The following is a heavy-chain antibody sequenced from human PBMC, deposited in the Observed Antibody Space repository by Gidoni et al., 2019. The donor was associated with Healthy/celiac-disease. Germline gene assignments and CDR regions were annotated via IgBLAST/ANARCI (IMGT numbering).Heavy chain of an antibody. D-gene: IGHD3-10*01. J-gene: IGHJ6*02. V-gene: IGHV1-69*02. Sequence: QVQLVQSGAEVKKPGSSVKVSCKASGGTFSSYTISGVRQAPGQGLEWMGRIIPILGIANYAQKFQGRVTITADKSTSTAYMELSSLRSEDTAVYYCARGEITMVRGGTYYYYGMDVWGQGTTVTVSS. CDR3: ARGEITMVRGGTYYYYGMDV. CDR2: IIPILGIA. CDR1: GGTFSSYT.